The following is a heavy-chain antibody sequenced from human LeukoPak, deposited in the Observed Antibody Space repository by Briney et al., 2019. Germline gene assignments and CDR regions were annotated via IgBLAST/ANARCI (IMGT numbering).Heavy chain of an antibody. D-gene: IGHD3-10*01. CDR1: GGSISSYY. CDR2: IYYSGSS. J-gene: IGHJ4*02. CDR3: ARFTPMVRGVNSYYFDY. V-gene: IGHV4-59*08. Sequence: SETLSLTCTVPGGSISSYYWSWIRHPPGKGLEWIGYIYYSGSSNYNPSLKSRVTISVDTSKNQFSLKLSSVTAADTAVYYCARFTPMVRGVNSYYFDYWGQGTLVTVSS.